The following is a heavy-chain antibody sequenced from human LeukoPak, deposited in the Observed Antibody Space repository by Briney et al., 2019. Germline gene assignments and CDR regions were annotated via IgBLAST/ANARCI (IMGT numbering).Heavy chain of an antibody. Sequence: GRSLTLSCAASGFTFSSFGMHWVRQAPGKGLEWVSSISGSSTYIYSANSLKGRFSISRDNAKNSLYLQMNSLRAEDTAVYFCARASLSEIIAAEAFFDSWGQGTLVTVSS. CDR1: GFTFSSFG. D-gene: IGHD6-13*01. CDR3: ARASLSEIIAAEAFFDS. V-gene: IGHV3-21*01. J-gene: IGHJ4*02. CDR2: ISGSSTYI.